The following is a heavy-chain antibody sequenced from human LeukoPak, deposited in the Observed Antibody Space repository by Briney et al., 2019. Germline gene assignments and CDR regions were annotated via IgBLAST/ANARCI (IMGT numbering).Heavy chain of an antibody. J-gene: IGHJ4*02. V-gene: IGHV3-30-3*01. Sequence: GGSLRLSCAASGFTFSSYAMHWVRQAPGKGLEWVAVISYDGSNKYYADSVKGRFTISRDNSKNALYLQMNSLRAEDTAVYYCASIPSGYDFRSPDYWGQGTLVTVSS. CDR1: GFTFSSYA. CDR3: ASIPSGYDFRSPDY. CDR2: ISYDGSNK. D-gene: IGHD5-12*01.